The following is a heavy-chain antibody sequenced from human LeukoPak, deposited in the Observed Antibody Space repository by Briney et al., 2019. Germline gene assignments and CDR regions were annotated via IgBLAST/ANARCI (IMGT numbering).Heavy chain of an antibody. CDR1: GDITSSDYS. CDR3: VRENWGVVY. J-gene: IGHJ4*02. V-gene: IGHV4-38-2*01. D-gene: IGHD3-10*01. CDR2: VYHTGGT. Sequence: SETLSHTCDVSGDITSSDYSWGWIRQPPGKGLEWIWSVYHTGGTYSNPSLKSRVTTSLDTSKNQFSLKLTSVTAADTAGYYCVRENWGVVYCGQGTLVTV.